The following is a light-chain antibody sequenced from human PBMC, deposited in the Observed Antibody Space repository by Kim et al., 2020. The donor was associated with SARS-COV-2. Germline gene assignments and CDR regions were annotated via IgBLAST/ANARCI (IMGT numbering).Light chain of an antibody. CDR1: QSVSSSY. CDR2: GAS. J-gene: IGKJ4*01. Sequence: EIVLTQSPGTLSLSPGERATLSCRASQSVSSSYLAWYQQKPGQAPRLLIYGASSRPTGIPDRFSGGGSGTDFTLTISRLEPEDFAVYYCQQYGNSLTFGGGTKVDIK. V-gene: IGKV3-20*01. CDR3: QQYGNSLT.